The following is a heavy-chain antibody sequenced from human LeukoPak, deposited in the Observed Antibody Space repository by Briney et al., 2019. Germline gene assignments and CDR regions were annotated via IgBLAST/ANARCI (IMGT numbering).Heavy chain of an antibody. CDR1: GGSISSSSYY. D-gene: IGHD6-13*01. CDR2: IYYSGST. Sequence: SETLSLTCTVSGGSISSSSYYWGWIRQPPGKGLEWIGSIYYSGSTYYNPSLKSRVTISVDTSKNQFSLKLSSVTAADTAVYYCARDPSIAAAPWGQGTLVTVSS. V-gene: IGHV4-39*07. J-gene: IGHJ5*02. CDR3: ARDPSIAAAP.